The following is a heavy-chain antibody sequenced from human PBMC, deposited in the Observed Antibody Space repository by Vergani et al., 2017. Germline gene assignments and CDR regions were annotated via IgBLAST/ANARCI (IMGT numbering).Heavy chain of an antibody. D-gene: IGHD3-9*01. CDR3: TTFPHFRYFDWLPPF. V-gene: IGHV3-15*01. Sequence: EVQLVESGGGLVKPGGSLRLSCAASGFTFSNAWMSWVRQAPGKGLEWVGRIKSKTDGGTTDYAAPVKGRFTISRDDSKNTLYLQMNSLKTEDTAVYYCTTFPHFRYFDWLPPFWGQGTLVTVSS. CDR1: GFTFSNAW. CDR2: IKSKTDGGTT. J-gene: IGHJ4*02.